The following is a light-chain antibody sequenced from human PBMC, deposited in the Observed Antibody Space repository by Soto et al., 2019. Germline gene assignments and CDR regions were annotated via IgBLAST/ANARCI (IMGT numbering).Light chain of an antibody. CDR2: DVS. V-gene: IGLV2-14*01. CDR3: SSYTSSSTLHYV. CDR1: SSDVGGYNY. J-gene: IGLJ1*01. Sequence: QSVLTQPASVSGSPGQSITISCTGTSSDVGGYNYVSWYQQHPGKAPKLMIYDVSNRPSGVSNRFSGSKSGTTASLAISGLQAEDEADYYCSSYTSSSTLHYVFGTGTKLTVL.